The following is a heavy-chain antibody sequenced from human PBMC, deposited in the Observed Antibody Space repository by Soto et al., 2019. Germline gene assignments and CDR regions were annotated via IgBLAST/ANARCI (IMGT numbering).Heavy chain of an antibody. CDR1: GGSVSDYY. J-gene: IGHJ5*02. V-gene: IGHV4-59*02. D-gene: IGHD3-3*01. CDR3: ARGQRFSDGFDP. CDR2: IYYSGST. Sequence: PSETLSLTCNVSGGSVSDYYWSWLRQPPGKGLEWIGYIYYSGSTNSNPSLKSRVTVSVDTSMNYFSLRLSSVTAADTAVYYCARGQRFSDGFDPWGHVTSVTVSX.